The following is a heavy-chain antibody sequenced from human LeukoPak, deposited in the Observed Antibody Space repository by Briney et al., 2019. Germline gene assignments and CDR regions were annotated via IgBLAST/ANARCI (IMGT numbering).Heavy chain of an antibody. Sequence: GEFLKIFCKESGYNFANGWLGWVRPVPGEGLGWMGIKYFGGSDKTHADIRYSPSFQGQVTISVDKSISTTYLQRSSLKASDTAIYYCARVCRKQHQVLCLDDWGQGTLVIVSS. CDR2: KYFGGSDKTHADI. CDR1: GYNFANGW. J-gene: IGHJ4*02. CDR3: ARVCRKQHQVLCLDD. V-gene: IGHV5-51*01. D-gene: IGHD6-13*01.